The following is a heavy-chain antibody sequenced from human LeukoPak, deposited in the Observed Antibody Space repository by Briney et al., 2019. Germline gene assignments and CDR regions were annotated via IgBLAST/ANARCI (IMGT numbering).Heavy chain of an antibody. CDR2: ISYDGTIQ. J-gene: IGHJ4*02. CDR1: GFTFSSYP. CDR3: AREDSSGWSY. V-gene: IGHV3-30*04. Sequence: GGSLRLSCAAAGFTFSSYPMHWVRQAPGKGLEWVAVISYDGTIQKYADSVKGRFTISRDNSKNTLYLQMNSLRAEDTAVYYCAREDSSGWSYWGQGTLVTVSS. D-gene: IGHD6-19*01.